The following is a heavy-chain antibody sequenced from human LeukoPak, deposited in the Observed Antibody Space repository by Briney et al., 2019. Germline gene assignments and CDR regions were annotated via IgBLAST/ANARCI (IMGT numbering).Heavy chain of an antibody. CDR2: IKQDGSEK. CDR1: GLTFSTYW. D-gene: IGHD1-26*01. V-gene: IGHV3-7*01. J-gene: IGHJ6*03. Sequence: GGSLRLSCAASGLTFSTYWMTWVRQAPGKGLEWVANIKQDGSEKYYVDSVKGRFTISRDNAMNSLYLQINSLRAEDTAVYYCASRVWVGTTFHYFYYLDVWGKGTTVTVSS. CDR3: ASRVWVGTTFHYFYYLDV.